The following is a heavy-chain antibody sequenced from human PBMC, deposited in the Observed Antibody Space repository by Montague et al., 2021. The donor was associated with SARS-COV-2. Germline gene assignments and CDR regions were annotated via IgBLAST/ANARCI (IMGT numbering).Heavy chain of an antibody. V-gene: IGHV2-70*11. Sequence: PALVKPTQTLTLTCTFSGFSLSTSGMCVSWIRQPPGKALEWLARIDWDDDKYYSTSLKTRLTISKDTSKNQVVLTMTNMDPVDTATYYCARGYYDILTGYLDAFDIWGQWTMVTVSS. D-gene: IGHD3-9*01. J-gene: IGHJ3*02. CDR2: IDWDDDK. CDR1: GFSLSTSGMC. CDR3: ARGYYDILTGYLDAFDI.